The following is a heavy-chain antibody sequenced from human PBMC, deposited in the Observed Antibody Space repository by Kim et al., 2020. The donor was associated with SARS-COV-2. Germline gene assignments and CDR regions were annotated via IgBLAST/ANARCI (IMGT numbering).Heavy chain of an antibody. CDR3: AKGVTNSAFDY. CDR1: GFTFSTSP. CDR2: ISWDGTRT. D-gene: IGHD4-17*01. Sequence: GGSLRLSCVASGFTFSTSPMGWVRQAPGEGLEWVSRISWDGTRTYYADSVKGRVTMSSDKSKNTVYLHMNSLRVEDTAVYYCAKGVTNSAFDYWGQGAQVTVSS. V-gene: IGHV3-23*01. J-gene: IGHJ4*02.